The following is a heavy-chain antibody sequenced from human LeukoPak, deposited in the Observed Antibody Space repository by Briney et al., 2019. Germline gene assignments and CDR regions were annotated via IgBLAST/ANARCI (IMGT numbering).Heavy chain of an antibody. CDR1: GFTFSSYA. Sequence: GGSLRLSCAASGFTFSSYAMSWVRQAPGKGLEWVSAISGSGGSTYYADSVKGRFTISRDNSKNTLYLQMNSLRAEDTAVYYCARFPASPRYSSSPGPWGQGTLVTVSS. CDR2: ISGSGGST. D-gene: IGHD6-13*01. J-gene: IGHJ5*02. CDR3: ARFPASPRYSSSPGP. V-gene: IGHV3-23*01.